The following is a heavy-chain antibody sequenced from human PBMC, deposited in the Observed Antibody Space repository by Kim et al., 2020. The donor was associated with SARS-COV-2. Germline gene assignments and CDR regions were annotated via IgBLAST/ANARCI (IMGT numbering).Heavy chain of an antibody. V-gene: IGHV4-34*01. J-gene: IGHJ5*02. CDR1: GGSFSGYY. CDR3: ARRVRGVPNWFDP. CDR2: INHSGST. Sequence: SETLSLTCAVYGGSFSGYYWSWIRQPPGKGLEWIGEINHSGSTNYNPSLKSRVTISVDTSKNQFSLKLSSVTAADTAVYYCARRVRGVPNWFDPWGQGTLVTVSS. D-gene: IGHD3-10*01.